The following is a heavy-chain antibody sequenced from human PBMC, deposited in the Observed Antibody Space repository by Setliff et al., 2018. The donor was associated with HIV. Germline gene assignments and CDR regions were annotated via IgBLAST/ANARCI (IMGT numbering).Heavy chain of an antibody. J-gene: IGHJ6*02. CDR3: AKTGDYEAGYYYGMDV. CDR1: GGSFSGYY. D-gene: IGHD4-17*01. V-gene: IGHV4-34*01. Sequence: PSETLSLTCAVYGGSFSGYYWSWIRQPPGKGLEWIGSIHYSGTTYYNPSLKSRVTISEDMSKNQFSLKLSSVTAADTAVYYCAKTGDYEAGYYYGMDVWGQGTTVTVSS. CDR2: IHYSGTT.